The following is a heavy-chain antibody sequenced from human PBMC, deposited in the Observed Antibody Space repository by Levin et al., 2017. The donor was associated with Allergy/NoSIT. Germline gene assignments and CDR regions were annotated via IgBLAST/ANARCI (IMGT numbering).Heavy chain of an antibody. V-gene: IGHV2-5*02. Sequence: KPSGPTLVKPTQTLTLTCTFSGFSLSTSAVGVGWIRQPPGKALEWLALIYWDDDERYSPSLKSRLTITKDTSKNQVVLTMTNMDPVDTATYYCAHRLKKYSGYEDGSYVYWGQGTLVTVSS. CDR1: GFSLSTSAVG. D-gene: IGHD5-12*01. J-gene: IGHJ4*02. CDR3: AHRLKKYSGYEDGSYVY. CDR2: IYWDDDE.